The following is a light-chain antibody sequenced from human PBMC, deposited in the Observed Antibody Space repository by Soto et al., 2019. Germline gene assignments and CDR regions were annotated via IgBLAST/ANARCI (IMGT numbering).Light chain of an antibody. CDR3: SSYAGSNKQD. Sequence: QSALTQPPSASGSPGQSVTISCTGTNSDVGGYNYVSWYQQHPGKAHKLMIYEVSKRPSGVPDRFSGSKSGNTASLTVSGLQAEDEADYYCSSYAGSNKQDFGPGTKVPV. J-gene: IGLJ1*01. V-gene: IGLV2-8*01. CDR1: NSDVGGYNY. CDR2: EVS.